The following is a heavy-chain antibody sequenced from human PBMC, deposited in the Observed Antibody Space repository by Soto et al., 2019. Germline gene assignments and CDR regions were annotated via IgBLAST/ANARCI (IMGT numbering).Heavy chain of an antibody. V-gene: IGHV4-59*01. CDR2: SHYSGST. CDR3: ARVPPSYTYGDYYPDS. CDR1: GASINSYY. J-gene: IGHJ4*02. Sequence: PSETLSLTCTVSGASINSYYWSWIRQPPGKGLEWIGYSHYSGSTNYTPSLKSRVTISVDMSKNQVSLKLSSVTAADTAVYYCARVPPSYTYGDYYPDSWGQGTLVTVSS. D-gene: IGHD5-12*01.